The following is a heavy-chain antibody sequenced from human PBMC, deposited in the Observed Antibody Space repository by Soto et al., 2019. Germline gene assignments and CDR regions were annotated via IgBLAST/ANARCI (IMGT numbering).Heavy chain of an antibody. D-gene: IGHD2-15*01. CDR2: IYYSGST. CDR1: GGSISDSSYF. V-gene: IGHV4-39*01. CDR3: ARRVVSSYYSNY. Sequence: QLQLQESGPGLVKPSETLSLTCTVSGGSISDSSYFWDWIRQPPGKGLEWIGNIYYSGSTYYNLSLKSLVTISVDTSKNQFSLKLSSVTAADTAVYYCARRVVSSYYSNYWGLGTLVTVSS. J-gene: IGHJ4*02.